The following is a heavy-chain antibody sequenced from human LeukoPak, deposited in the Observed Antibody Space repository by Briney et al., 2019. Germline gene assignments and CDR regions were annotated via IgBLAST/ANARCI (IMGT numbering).Heavy chain of an antibody. Sequence: QPGGSLRLSCAASGFTVSNSYMNWVRQAPEKGLEWVSIIYSGGSTFYADSVKGRFTVSRDNSKNTLYLQMNSLRADDTAVYYCAREIWELRAFDIWGPGTMVTVSS. CDR3: AREIWELRAFDI. CDR2: IYSGGST. D-gene: IGHD1-26*01. J-gene: IGHJ3*02. V-gene: IGHV3-53*01. CDR1: GFTVSNSY.